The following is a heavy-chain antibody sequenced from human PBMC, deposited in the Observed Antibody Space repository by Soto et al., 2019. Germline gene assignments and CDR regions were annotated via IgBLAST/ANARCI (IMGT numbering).Heavy chain of an antibody. J-gene: IGHJ6*02. CDR3: ASRHSSGWTGYYYYGMDV. V-gene: IGHV1-69*06. CDR2: IIPIFGTA. Sequence: SVKVSCKASGGTFSSYAISWVRQAPGQGLEWMGGIIPIFGTANYAQKFQGRVTITADKSTSTAYMELSSLRSEDTAVYYCASRHSSGWTGYYYYGMDVWGQGTTVTVSS. D-gene: IGHD6-19*01. CDR1: GGTFSSYA.